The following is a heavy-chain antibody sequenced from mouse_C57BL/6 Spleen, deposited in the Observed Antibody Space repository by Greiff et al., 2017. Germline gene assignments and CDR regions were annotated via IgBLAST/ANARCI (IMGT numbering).Heavy chain of an antibody. CDR1: GYTFTDYN. Sequence: EVQLQQSGPELVKPGASVKMSCKASGYTFTDYNMHWVKQSHGKSLEWIGDIYPNNGGTSYNQKFKGKATLTVNKSSSTAYMELRGLTSEDSAVSYCARGPYSNLFAYWGQGTLVTVSA. J-gene: IGHJ3*01. V-gene: IGHV1-22*01. CDR2: IYPNNGGT. CDR3: ARGPYSNLFAY. D-gene: IGHD2-5*01.